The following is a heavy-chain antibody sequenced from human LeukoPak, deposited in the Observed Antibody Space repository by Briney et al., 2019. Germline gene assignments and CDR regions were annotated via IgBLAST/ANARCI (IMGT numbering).Heavy chain of an antibody. CDR2: ISGSGGSK. V-gene: IGHV3-23*01. CDR3: AKTHSYGYAFDY. J-gene: IGHJ4*02. D-gene: IGHD5-18*01. Sequence: GGSLRLSCAASGFTFSSYAMSWVRQAPGKGLEWVSAISGSGGSKYYADSVKGRFTISRDNSKNTLYLQMNSLRAEDTAVYYCAKTHSYGYAFDYWGQGTLVTVSS. CDR1: GFTFSSYA.